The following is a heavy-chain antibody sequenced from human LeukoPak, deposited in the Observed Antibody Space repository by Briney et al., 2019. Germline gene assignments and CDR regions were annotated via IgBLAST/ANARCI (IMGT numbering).Heavy chain of an antibody. J-gene: IGHJ5*02. CDR2: ISGSADWT. D-gene: IGHD6-19*01. CDR3: AKDSSGAYNWFDP. Sequence: GGSLRLSCAASGFTFRSKAMSWVRQAPGKGLEWVSGISGSADWTDYGESVKGRFTISRDNSKNTLHLQMNSLRAEDTAVYYCAKDSSGAYNWFDPWGQGTLVTVSS. CDR1: GFTFRSKA. V-gene: IGHV3-23*01.